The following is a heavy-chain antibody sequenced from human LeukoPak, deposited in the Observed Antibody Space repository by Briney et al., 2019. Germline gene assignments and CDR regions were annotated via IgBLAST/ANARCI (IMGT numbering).Heavy chain of an antibody. Sequence: ASVKVSCKASGGTFSSYAIGWVRQAPGQGLEWMGGIIPIFGTANYAQKFQGRVTITADKSTSTAYMELSSLRSEDTAVYYCARTIYDSSGYYYSYYYYMDVWGKGTTVTVSS. J-gene: IGHJ6*03. V-gene: IGHV1-69*06. CDR3: ARTIYDSSGYYYSYYYYMDV. CDR2: IIPIFGTA. CDR1: GGTFSSYA. D-gene: IGHD3-22*01.